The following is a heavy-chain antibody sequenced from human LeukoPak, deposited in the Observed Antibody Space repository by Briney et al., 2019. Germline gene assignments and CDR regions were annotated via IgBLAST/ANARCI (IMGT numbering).Heavy chain of an antibody. J-gene: IGHJ4*02. V-gene: IGHV1-18*01. Sequence: ASVKVSCKASGYTFTSYGISWVRQAPGQGLEWMGWISAYNGNTNYVQKLQGRVTMTTDTSTSTAYMELRSLRSDDTAVYYCARDPAPSIAARRSFDYWGQGTLVTVSS. CDR1: GYTFTSYG. D-gene: IGHD6-6*01. CDR2: ISAYNGNT. CDR3: ARDPAPSIAARRSFDY.